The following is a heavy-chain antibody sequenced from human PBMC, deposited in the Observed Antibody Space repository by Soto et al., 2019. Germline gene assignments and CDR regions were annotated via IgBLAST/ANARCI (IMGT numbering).Heavy chain of an antibody. Sequence: QLQLQESGPGLVKPSETLSLTCTVSGGSISSSSYYWGWIRQPPGKGLEWIGSIYYSGSTYYNPSLKSRVTISVDTSKNQFSLRLSSVTAADTAVYYCARLVQWLGNWFDPWGQGTLVTVSS. CDR3: ARLVQWLGNWFDP. CDR2: IYYSGST. J-gene: IGHJ5*02. D-gene: IGHD6-19*01. V-gene: IGHV4-39*01. CDR1: GGSISSSSYY.